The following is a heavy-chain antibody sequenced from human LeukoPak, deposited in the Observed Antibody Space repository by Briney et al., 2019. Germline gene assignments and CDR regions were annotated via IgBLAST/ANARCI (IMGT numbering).Heavy chain of an antibody. CDR2: IKQDGSEK. CDR1: GFTFSSYW. V-gene: IGHV3-7*03. J-gene: IGHJ1*01. D-gene: IGHD1-26*01. CDR3: VKKVVVGATSPYSDFQD. Sequence: PGGSLRLSCAASGFTFSSYWMSWVRQAPGKGLEWVANIKQDGSEKYYVDSVQGRFSISRDNSKNTLYLQMNSLRVEDTALYYCVKKVVVGATSPYSDFQDWGQGTLVTVSS.